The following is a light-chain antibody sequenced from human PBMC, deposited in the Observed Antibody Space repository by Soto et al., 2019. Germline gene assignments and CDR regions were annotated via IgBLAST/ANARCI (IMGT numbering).Light chain of an antibody. CDR2: GAS. J-gene: IGKJ1*01. V-gene: IGKV3-15*01. CDR1: QSVSTN. CDR3: QQYNIWRPWT. Sequence: EVVMTQSPATLSVSPGGRATLSCRASQSVSTNVAWYQQRRGQAPRLLIYGASTRATGIPARFSASGSGTEFTLTISSLQSEDFAVHYCQQYNIWRPWTFGVGTKVEV.